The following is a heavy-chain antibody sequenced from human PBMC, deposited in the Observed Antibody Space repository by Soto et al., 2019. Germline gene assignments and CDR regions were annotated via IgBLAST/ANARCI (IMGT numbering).Heavy chain of an antibody. V-gene: IGHV1-18*01. CDR3: ASSRWAAAGTIPYYGMGV. D-gene: IGHD6-13*01. J-gene: IGHJ6*02. Sequence: GASVKVSCKASGYTFTSYGISWVRQAPGQGLEWMGWISAYNGNTNYAQKLQGRVTMTTDTSTSTAYMELRSLRSDDTAVYYCASSRWAAAGTIPYYGMGVWGQGTTVTVSS. CDR1: GYTFTSYG. CDR2: ISAYNGNT.